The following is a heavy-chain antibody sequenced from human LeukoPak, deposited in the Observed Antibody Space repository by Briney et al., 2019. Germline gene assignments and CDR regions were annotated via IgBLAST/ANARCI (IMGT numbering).Heavy chain of an antibody. D-gene: IGHD6-13*01. CDR3: ASRKPSSSSWYSFAFDI. CDR1: GGSISSSSYY. Sequence: SETLSLTCTVSGGSISSSSYYWGWIRQPPGKGLEWIGSIYYSSGKTYYNPSLKSRVTISVDTSKNQFSLKLASVTAADTAVYYCASRKPSSSSWYSFAFDIWGQGTMITVSS. V-gene: IGHV4-39*01. CDR2: IYYSSGKT. J-gene: IGHJ3*02.